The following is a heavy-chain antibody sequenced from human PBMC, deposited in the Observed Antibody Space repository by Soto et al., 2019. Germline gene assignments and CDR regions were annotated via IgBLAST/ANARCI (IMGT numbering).Heavy chain of an antibody. D-gene: IGHD3-16*01. CDR2: ISSSGSTI. CDR1: GFTFSSYE. V-gene: IGHV3-48*03. J-gene: IGHJ6*02. Sequence: GGSLRLSCAACGFTFSSYEMTWVREAPGRGLEWVSYISSSGSTIYYADSVKGRFTISRDNVKNSLYLQMNSLRAEDTAVYYRPRNDSSGHDYYYGMDVWGQGTKVTVS. CDR3: PRNDSSGHDYYYGMDV.